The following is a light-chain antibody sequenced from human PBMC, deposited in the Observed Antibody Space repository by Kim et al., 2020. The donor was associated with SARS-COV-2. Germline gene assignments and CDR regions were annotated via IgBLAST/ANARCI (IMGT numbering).Light chain of an antibody. V-gene: IGKV3-20*01. CDR3: QQYGSSPQT. J-gene: IGKJ1*01. Sequence: SPGERATLSCRASQSVSSSYLAWYQQKPGQAPRLLIYGASSRATGIPDRFSGSGSETDFTLTISRLEPEDFAVYYCQQYGSSPQTFGQGTKVDIK. CDR1: QSVSSSY. CDR2: GAS.